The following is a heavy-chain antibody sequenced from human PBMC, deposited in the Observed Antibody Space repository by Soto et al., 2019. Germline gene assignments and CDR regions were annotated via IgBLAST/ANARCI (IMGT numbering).Heavy chain of an antibody. CDR1: GFTFSNYG. D-gene: IGHD2-21*01. CDR2: IWHDGSKK. CDR3: ARDWGDGKYCGGGGGCVGDY. Sequence: QVQLVESGGGVVQPGTSLRLSCVVSGFTFSNYGMHWVRQPPGKGLEWVAFIWHDGSKKYYGDSVKGRFTISRDSFKNTVFLEMNSLRAEDTAVYYCARDWGDGKYCGGGGGCVGDYWGQGTMVTVSS. V-gene: IGHV3-33*01. J-gene: IGHJ4*02.